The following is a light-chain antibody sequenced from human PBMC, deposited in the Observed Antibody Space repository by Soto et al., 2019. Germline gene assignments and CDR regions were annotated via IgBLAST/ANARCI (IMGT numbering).Light chain of an antibody. J-gene: IGKJ1*01. Sequence: DIQITQSPATVSASVRERFTITCRASQSISIWLAWYQQKPGKAPKLLIYKASSLESGVPSRFSGSGSGTEFTLTISSLQPDDFATYYCQQYNTYSWTFGQGTKVDIK. CDR3: QQYNTYSWT. CDR2: KAS. CDR1: QSISIW. V-gene: IGKV1-5*03.